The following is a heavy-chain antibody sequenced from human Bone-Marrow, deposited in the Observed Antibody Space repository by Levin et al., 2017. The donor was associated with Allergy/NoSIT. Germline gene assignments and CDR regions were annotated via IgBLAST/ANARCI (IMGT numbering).Heavy chain of an antibody. J-gene: IGHJ4*02. CDR1: GFTVSNTY. CDR2: IYSGGST. CDR3: AGGPSRGY. V-gene: IGHV3-53*01. D-gene: IGHD3-10*01. Sequence: LSLPCAASGFTVSNTYMSWVRQAPGKGLEWVSLIYSGGSTDYADSVKGRFTISRDNSKNTLYLQMNSLNAEDPAVYYCAGGPSRGYWGQGTLVTVSS.